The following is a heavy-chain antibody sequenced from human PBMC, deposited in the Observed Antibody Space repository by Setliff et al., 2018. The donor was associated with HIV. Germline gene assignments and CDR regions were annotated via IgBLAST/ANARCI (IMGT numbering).Heavy chain of an antibody. J-gene: IGHJ6*03. D-gene: IGHD3-3*01. Sequence: SETLSLTCTVSGGSISSSSYYWGWIRQPPGKGLEWIGSFSYGGSTYYHPSLRSRVTMSLDTSKSQFSLKLSSVTAADTAVYYCARDRVHNPSYNFWSGPTNYYYYMDVWGKGTTVTVSS. CDR1: GGSISSSSYY. CDR2: FSYGGST. V-gene: IGHV4-39*07. CDR3: ARDRVHNPSYNFWSGPTNYYYYMDV.